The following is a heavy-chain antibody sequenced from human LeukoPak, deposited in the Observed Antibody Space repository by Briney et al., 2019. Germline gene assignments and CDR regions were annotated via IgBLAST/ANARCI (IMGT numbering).Heavy chain of an antibody. CDR3: AKDVGTMVRGVKGY. CDR1: GFTISNYD. V-gene: IGHV3-13*01. Sequence: PGGSLRLSCAASGFTISNYDIHWVRQTTGKGLEWVSAIGTSGDTYYRDSVKGRFTISRENAKNALYLQMNSLRAGDTAVYYCAKDVGTMVRGVKGYWGQGTLVTVSS. D-gene: IGHD3-10*01. J-gene: IGHJ4*02. CDR2: IGTSGDT.